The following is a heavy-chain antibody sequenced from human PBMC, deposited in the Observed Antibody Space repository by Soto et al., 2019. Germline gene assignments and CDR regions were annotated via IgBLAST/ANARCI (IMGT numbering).Heavy chain of an antibody. Sequence: GASVKVSCKASGGTFSSYDISWVRQAPGQGLEWMGGIIPIFGTANYAQKFQGRVTITADESTSTAYMELSSLRSEDTAVYYCASTSYCGGDCPADYYYYYGMDVWGQGTTVTVSS. J-gene: IGHJ6*02. D-gene: IGHD2-21*02. V-gene: IGHV1-69*13. CDR1: GGTFSSYD. CDR2: IIPIFGTA. CDR3: ASTSYCGGDCPADYYYYYGMDV.